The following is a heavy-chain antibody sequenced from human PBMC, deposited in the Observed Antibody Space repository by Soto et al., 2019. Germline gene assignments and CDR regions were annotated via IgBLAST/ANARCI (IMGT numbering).Heavy chain of an antibody. D-gene: IGHD6-19*01. CDR3: AGGRLSIAGAGGSPP. CDR2: INPSGGST. CDR1: GYTFTSYY. V-gene: IGHV1-46*01. J-gene: IGHJ5*02. Sequence: QVQLVQSGAEVKKPGASVKVSCKASGYTFTSYYMHWVRQAPGQGLEWMGIINPSGGSTSYAQKFRVSGTRTGDTSGSTVYVERRRMGSGGRAVYYGAGGRLSIAGAGGSPPWGKGTLAAFSS.